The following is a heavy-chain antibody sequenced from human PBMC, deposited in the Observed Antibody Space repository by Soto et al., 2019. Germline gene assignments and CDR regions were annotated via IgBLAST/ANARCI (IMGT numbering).Heavy chain of an antibody. V-gene: IGHV3-11*01. CDR1: GFTFSDFY. D-gene: IGHD3-16*01. J-gene: IGHJ4*02. CDR3: ARAWGNFDF. CDR2: ISASGGSI. Sequence: GGSLRLSCAASGFTFSDFYMNWIRQAPGKGLEWLSSISASGGSIYSADFVKGRFTISRDNDKKSLFLQMNSLRAEDTAVYYCARAWGNFDFWGQGTLVTVSS.